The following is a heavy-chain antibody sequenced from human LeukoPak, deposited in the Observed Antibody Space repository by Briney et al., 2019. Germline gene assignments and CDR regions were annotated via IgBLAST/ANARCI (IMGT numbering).Heavy chain of an antibody. CDR3: AREGVTMVRGAKEGMDV. CDR2: INYSGSTT. J-gene: IGHJ6*02. V-gene: IGHV4-34*01. D-gene: IGHD3-10*01. Sequence: SETLSLTCAVYGGSFSGYHWSWIRQSPGKGLEWIGEINYSGSTTNYNPSLKSRLTISIDTSKNQFSLKLSSVTAADTAVYYCAREGVTMVRGAKEGMDVWGQGTTVTVSS. CDR1: GGSFSGYH.